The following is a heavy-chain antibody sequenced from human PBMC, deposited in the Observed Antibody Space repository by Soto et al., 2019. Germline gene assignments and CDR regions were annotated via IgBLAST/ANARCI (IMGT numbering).Heavy chain of an antibody. Sequence: GASVKVSCKASVGTFSSYAISWVRQAPGQGLEWMGGIIPIFGTANYAQKFQGRGTITADESTSTAYMELSSLRSEDTAVYYCARGYYDPSQGPYYYYGMDVWGQGTTVTVSS. V-gene: IGHV1-69*13. CDR3: ARGYYDPSQGPYYYYGMDV. CDR1: VGTFSSYA. D-gene: IGHD3-3*01. CDR2: IIPIFGTA. J-gene: IGHJ6*02.